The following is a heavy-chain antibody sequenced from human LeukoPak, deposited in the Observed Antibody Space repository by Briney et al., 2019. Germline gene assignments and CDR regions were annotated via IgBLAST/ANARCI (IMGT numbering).Heavy chain of an antibody. J-gene: IGHJ4*02. V-gene: IGHV3-23*01. D-gene: IGHD6-19*01. CDR2: VSTSGTKT. CDR1: GFTFSTYP. Sequence: GGSLRLSCVASGFTFSTYPMHWVRQAPGKGLEWVSLVSTSGTKTHYADSVKGRFTISRDKSKKTVYLQMSGLRAEDTARYYCTKDADSSGRYYGSPFDYWGQGTLVTVSS. CDR3: TKDADSSGRYYGSPFDY.